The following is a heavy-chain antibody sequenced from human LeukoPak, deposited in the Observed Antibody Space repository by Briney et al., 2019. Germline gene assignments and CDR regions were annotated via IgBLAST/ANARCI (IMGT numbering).Heavy chain of an antibody. CDR2: IHYSGGT. V-gene: IGHV4-39*01. CDR1: GASISSSHYY. CDR3: ARPTFSGYYSGPFDI. J-gene: IGHJ3*02. Sequence: SETLSLTCTVSGASISSSHYYWAWIRQPPGRGLEWIGSIHYSGGTYYNPSLESRVTISVDTSKNQFSLGLSSVTAADTAVYFCARPTFSGYYSGPFDIWGQGTIVTVSS. D-gene: IGHD3-22*01.